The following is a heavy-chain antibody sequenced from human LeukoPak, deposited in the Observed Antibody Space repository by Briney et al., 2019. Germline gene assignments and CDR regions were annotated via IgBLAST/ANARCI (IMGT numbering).Heavy chain of an antibody. CDR1: GFTFSSYS. Sequence: PGGSLRLSCAASGFTFSSYSMNWVRQAPGKGLEWVSYISSSSTIYYADSVKGRFTISRDNAKNSLYLQMNSLRAEDTAVYYCARDGTYYDFAPNWFDPWGQGTLVTVSS. V-gene: IGHV3-48*01. CDR3: ARDGTYYDFAPNWFDP. D-gene: IGHD3-3*01. J-gene: IGHJ5*02. CDR2: ISSSSTI.